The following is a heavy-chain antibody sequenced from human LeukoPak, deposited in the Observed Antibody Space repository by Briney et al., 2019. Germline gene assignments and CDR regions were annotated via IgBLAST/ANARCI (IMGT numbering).Heavy chain of an antibody. CDR2: ISSSSSYI. D-gene: IGHD3-3*01. CDR1: GFTFSSYS. CDR3: ARDRSPILEWLSYV. J-gene: IGHJ6*04. Sequence: GGSLRLSCAASGFTFSSYSMNWVRQAPGKGLEWVSSISSSSSYIYYADSVKGRFTISRDNAKNSLYLQMNSLRAEGTAVYYCARDRSPILEWLSYVWGKGTTVTVSS. V-gene: IGHV3-21*01.